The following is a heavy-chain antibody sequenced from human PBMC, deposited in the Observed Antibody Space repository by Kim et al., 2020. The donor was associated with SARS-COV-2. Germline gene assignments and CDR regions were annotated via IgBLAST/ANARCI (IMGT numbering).Heavy chain of an antibody. CDR3: VRDLISAVGLGSY. CDR1: GFTFRNYL. Sequence: GGSLRLSCAASGFTFRNYLMTWVRQAPGKGLEWVASMKQDESEKYYVDSVRGRFTISRDNAKNSLFLQMDRLRVDDSAVYYCVRDLISAVGLGSYWGQGTLVTVSA. V-gene: IGHV3-7*03. J-gene: IGHJ4*02. CDR2: MKQDESEK. D-gene: IGHD3-16*01.